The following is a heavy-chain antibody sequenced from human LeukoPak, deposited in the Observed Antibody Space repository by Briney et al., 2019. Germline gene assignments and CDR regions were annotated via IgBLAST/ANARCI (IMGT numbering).Heavy chain of an antibody. CDR2: IYHSGST. CDR3: ARSTGITMVRGVISPFDY. J-gene: IGHJ4*02. V-gene: IGHV4-30-2*01. D-gene: IGHD3-10*01. CDR1: GGSISSGGYS. Sequence: NPSQTLSLTCAVSGGSISSGGYSWSWIRQPPGKGLEWIGYIYHSGSTYYNPSLKSRVTISVDRSKDQFSLKLSSVTAADTAVYYCARSTGITMVRGVISPFDYWGQGTLVTVSS.